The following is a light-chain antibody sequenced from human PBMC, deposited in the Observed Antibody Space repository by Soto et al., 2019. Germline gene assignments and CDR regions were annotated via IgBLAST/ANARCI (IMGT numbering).Light chain of an antibody. Sequence: EIVLTQSPGTLSLSPGERATLSCRASQSVSSSYLAWYQQKPGQAPRLLIYGASSRATGIPDRFSGSGYGTAFIVNISRLEAEDLAVYYCQQYGSSPPWTFGQGSKVEIK. V-gene: IGKV3-20*01. J-gene: IGKJ1*01. CDR3: QQYGSSPPWT. CDR2: GAS. CDR1: QSVSSSY.